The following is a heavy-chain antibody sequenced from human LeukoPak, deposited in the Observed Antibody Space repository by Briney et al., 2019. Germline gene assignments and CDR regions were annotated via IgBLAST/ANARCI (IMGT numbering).Heavy chain of an antibody. J-gene: IGHJ4*02. V-gene: IGHV4-61*05. CDR3: ARLIMITFGGGTYFDY. D-gene: IGHD3-16*01. CDR2: IYYSGST. CDR1: GGSISSSSYY. Sequence: SETLSLTCTVSGGSISSSSYYWGWIRQPPGKGLEWIGYIYYSGSTNYNPSLKSRVTISVDTSKNQFSLKLSSVTAADTAVYYCARLIMITFGGGTYFDYWGQGTLVTVSS.